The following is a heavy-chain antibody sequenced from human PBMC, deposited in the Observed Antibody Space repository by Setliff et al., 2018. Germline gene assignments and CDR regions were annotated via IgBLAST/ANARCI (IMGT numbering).Heavy chain of an antibody. J-gene: IGHJ4*02. CDR3: AKDIYGSGSYAVGGYFDY. Sequence: GGSLRLSCATSAVAFSSYGMHWVRQAPGKGLQWVAFIRYDGSDTYYTDSVKGRFTISRDNSKNTLYLQMNSLRPDDTAVYYCAKDIYGSGSYAVGGYFDYWGQGTQVTVSS. V-gene: IGHV3-30*02. CDR1: AVAFSSYG. D-gene: IGHD3-10*01. CDR2: IRYDGSDT.